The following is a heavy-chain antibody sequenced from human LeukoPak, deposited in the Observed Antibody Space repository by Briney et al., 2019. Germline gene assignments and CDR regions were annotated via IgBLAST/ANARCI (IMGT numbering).Heavy chain of an antibody. CDR1: GFTFDDYA. V-gene: IGHV3-9*01. D-gene: IGHD4-23*01. CDR3: ARASGGSNSPIDY. Sequence: GGSLRLSCAASGFTFDDYAMHWVRQAPGKGLEWVSGISWNSGSIGYADSVKGRFTISRDNAKSTLYLEMNSLRAEDTAVFYCARASGGSNSPIDYWGQGTLVTVSS. CDR2: ISWNSGSI. J-gene: IGHJ4*02.